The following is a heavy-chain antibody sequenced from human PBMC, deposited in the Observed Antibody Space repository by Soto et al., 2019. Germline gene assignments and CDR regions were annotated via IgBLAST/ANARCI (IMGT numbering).Heavy chain of an antibody. CDR3: ARSRSVPRDMYYGSWSSLDY. CDR2: IVPMYGTI. D-gene: IGHD3-10*01. V-gene: IGHV1-69*06. CDR1: GGTLNSYG. J-gene: IGHJ4*02. Sequence: QVQLVQSGAEVKKPGSSVKVSCKASGGTLNSYGITWVRQVPGQGLEWLAGIVPMYGTIKYGRKLPDRMRIMVDKGTDTAYLDLTSLRAEDTAVYYCARSRSVPRDMYYGSWSSLDYWGQGTLVTVSS.